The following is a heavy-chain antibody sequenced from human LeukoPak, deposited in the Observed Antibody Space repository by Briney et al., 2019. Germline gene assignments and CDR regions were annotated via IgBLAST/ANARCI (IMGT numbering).Heavy chain of an antibody. V-gene: IGHV3-23*01. CDR2: ISGSGGST. CDR1: GFTFSSYA. CDR3: ARDLVVPAAISRYYYYGMDV. Sequence: GGSLRLSCAASGFTFSSYAMSWVRQAPGKGLEWVSAISGSGGSTYYADSVKGRFTISRDNSKNTLYLQMNSLRAEDTAVYYCARDLVVPAAISRYYYYGMDVWGQGTTVTVSS. D-gene: IGHD2-2*01. J-gene: IGHJ6*02.